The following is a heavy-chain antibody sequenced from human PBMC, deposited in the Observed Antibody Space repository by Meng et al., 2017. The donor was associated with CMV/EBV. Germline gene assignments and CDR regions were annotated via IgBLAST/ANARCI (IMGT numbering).Heavy chain of an antibody. V-gene: IGHV2-5*02. CDR3: AHKGRRMAAAGINWFDP. J-gene: IGHJ5*02. D-gene: IGHD6-13*01. CDR2: IYWDDDK. CDR1: GFSLSTSGVG. Sequence: ITLKEPGPTLVQPTQTLTLTSTFSGFSLSTSGVGVGWIRQPPGKALEWLALIYWDDDKRYSPSLKSRLTITKDTSKNQVVLTMTNMDPVDTATYYCAHKGRRMAAAGINWFDPWGQGTLVTVSS.